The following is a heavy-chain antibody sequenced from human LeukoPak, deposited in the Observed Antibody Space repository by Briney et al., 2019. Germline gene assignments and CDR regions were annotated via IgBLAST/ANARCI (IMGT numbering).Heavy chain of an antibody. CDR2: INHSGST. CDR1: GGSFSGYY. CDR3: AREMAYCSSTSCFDFDY. Sequence: KSSETLSLTCAVYGGSFSGYYWSWIRQPPGKGLEWIGEINHSGSTNYNPSLKSRVTISVDTSKNQFSLKLSSVTAADTAVYYCAREMAYCSSTSCFDFDYWGQRTLVTVSS. V-gene: IGHV4-34*01. J-gene: IGHJ4*02. D-gene: IGHD2-2*01.